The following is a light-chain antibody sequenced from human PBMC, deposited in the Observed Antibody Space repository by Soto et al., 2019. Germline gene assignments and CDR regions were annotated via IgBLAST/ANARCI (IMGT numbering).Light chain of an antibody. J-gene: IGLJ1*01. CDR3: QSYDSSLRGWV. CDR2: GNS. V-gene: IGLV1-40*01. CDR1: SSNIGAGYD. Sequence: QSVLTQPPSVSGAPGQRVTISCTGSSSNIGAGYDVPWYQQLPGTAPKLLIYGNSNRPSGVPDRFSGSKSGTSASLAITGLQDEDEADYYCQSYDSSLRGWVFGTGTKLTVL.